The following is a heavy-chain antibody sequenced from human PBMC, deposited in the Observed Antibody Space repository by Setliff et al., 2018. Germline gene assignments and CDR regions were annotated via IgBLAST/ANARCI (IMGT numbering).Heavy chain of an antibody. Sequence: SETLSLTCAVYDGSFSDYYWSWIRQPPGKGLEWIGEINHSGSTNYESSLKSRVTIPVDTSKNQFSLKLNSVTAADTAVYYCARRWNFGPYGSGIHDAFDMWGQGTMVTVSS. CDR3: ARRWNFGPYGSGIHDAFDM. CDR2: INHSGST. D-gene: IGHD3-10*01. CDR1: DGSFSDYY. J-gene: IGHJ3*02. V-gene: IGHV4-34*01.